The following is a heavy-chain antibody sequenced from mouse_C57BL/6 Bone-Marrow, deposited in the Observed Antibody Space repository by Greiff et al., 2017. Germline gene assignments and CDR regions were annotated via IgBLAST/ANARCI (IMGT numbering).Heavy chain of an antibody. CDR2: ISNGGGST. Sequence: EVQLQESGGGLVQPGGSLKLSCAASGFTFSDYYMYWVRQTPEKRLEWVAYISNGGGSTYYPDTVKGRFTISRDNAKNTLYLQMSRLKSEDTAMYYCARHGATVVATDWYFDVWGTGTTVTVSS. CDR1: GFTFSDYY. J-gene: IGHJ1*03. V-gene: IGHV5-12*01. D-gene: IGHD1-1*01. CDR3: ARHGATVVATDWYFDV.